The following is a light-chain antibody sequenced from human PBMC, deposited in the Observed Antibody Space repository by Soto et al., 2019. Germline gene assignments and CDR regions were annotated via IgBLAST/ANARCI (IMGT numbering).Light chain of an antibody. CDR1: QGISSY. J-gene: IGKJ5*01. CDR3: QHLNSYPIT. V-gene: IGKV1-9*01. Sequence: DIQLTQSPSFLSASVGGRVTITCRASQGISSYLAWYQQKPGKAPRLIYAASSLQSGVPSRFSGSGSGTEFTLTISSLRPEDFTTYYCQHLNSYPITFGQGTRLEIK. CDR2: AAS.